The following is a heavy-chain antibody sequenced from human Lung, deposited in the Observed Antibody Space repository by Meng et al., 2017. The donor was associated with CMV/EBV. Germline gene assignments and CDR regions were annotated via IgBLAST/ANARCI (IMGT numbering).Heavy chain of an antibody. D-gene: IGHD2-15*01. Sequence: QLQLQELGPGLVKPSQTLSLTCTVYVGSFRSGDYYWSWFRQPPGKGLEWIGYIYYTGSTYYNPSLKSRVIISVDTSKNQFSLKLNSVTAADTAVYYCARVGGCSGGGCYHRLFDYWGQGTLVTVSS. V-gene: IGHV4-30-4*01. CDR1: VGSFRSGDYY. CDR3: ARVGGCSGGGCYHRLFDY. J-gene: IGHJ4*02. CDR2: IYYTGST.